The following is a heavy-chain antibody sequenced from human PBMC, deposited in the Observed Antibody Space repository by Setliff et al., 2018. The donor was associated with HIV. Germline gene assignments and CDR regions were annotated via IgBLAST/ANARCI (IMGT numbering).Heavy chain of an antibody. J-gene: IGHJ3*01. Sequence: GGSLRLSCVVSGFSFEKFWMNWVRQAPGKGLEWVANIKNDGSEKYYADSVEGRFTISRDNAKNSLYLQMNSLRAEDTAVYYCARDAHPPYYDFWSGHWRGDTAMTGGDWGQGTVVT. V-gene: IGHV3-7*03. CDR3: ARDAHPPYYDFWSGHWRGDTAMTGGD. D-gene: IGHD3-3*01. CDR2: IKNDGSEK. CDR1: GFSFEKFW.